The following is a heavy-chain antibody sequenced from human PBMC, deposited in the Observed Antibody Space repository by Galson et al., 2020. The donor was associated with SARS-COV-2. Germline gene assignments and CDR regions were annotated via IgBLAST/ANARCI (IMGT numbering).Heavy chain of an antibody. CDR3: ARGKLEIAVASKHYYYYYGMDV. J-gene: IGHJ6*02. CDR1: GYTFTSYG. D-gene: IGHD6-19*01. CDR2: ISVYNGNT. Sequence: ASVKVSCKASGYTFTSYGISWVRQAPGQGLEWMGWISVYNGNTNYAQKLQGRVTMTTDTSTSTAYMELRSLRSDDTAVYYCARGKLEIAVASKHYYYYYGMDVWSQGTTVTVSS. V-gene: IGHV1-18*01.